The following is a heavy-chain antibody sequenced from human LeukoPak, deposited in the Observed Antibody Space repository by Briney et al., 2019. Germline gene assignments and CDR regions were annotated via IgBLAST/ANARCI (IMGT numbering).Heavy chain of an antibody. D-gene: IGHD6-13*01. CDR2: IHPSEGT. Sequence: PSETLSLTCAVSGGSITNSNWWSWVRQPPGKGLEWIGEIHPSEGTNYNPPLKSRVAISLDKSKNQFSLRLTSVTAADTAVYYCASIRGESIAAAPVGYWGQGTLVTVSS. V-gene: IGHV4-4*02. CDR1: GGSITNSNW. J-gene: IGHJ4*02. CDR3: ASIRGESIAAAPVGY.